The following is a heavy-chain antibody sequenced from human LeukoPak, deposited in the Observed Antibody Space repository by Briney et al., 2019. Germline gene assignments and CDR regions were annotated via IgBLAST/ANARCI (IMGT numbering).Heavy chain of an antibody. CDR3: ARLRGIAARAGLDY. CDR2: INSDGSST. CDR1: GFTFSSYW. Sequence: GGSLRLSCAASGFTFSSYWMHWVRQAPGKGLVWVSRINSDGSSTSYADSVKGRFTISRDNAKNTLYLQMNSLRAEDTAVYYCARLRGIAARAGLDYWGQGTLVTVSS. V-gene: IGHV3-74*01. D-gene: IGHD6-6*01. J-gene: IGHJ4*02.